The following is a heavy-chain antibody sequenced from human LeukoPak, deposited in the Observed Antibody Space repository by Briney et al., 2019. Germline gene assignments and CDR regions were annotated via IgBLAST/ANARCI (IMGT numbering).Heavy chain of an antibody. CDR2: IYYSGNT. Sequence: KSSETLSLTCTVSGVSISSSNSYWGWIRQPPGKGLEWIGSIYYSGNTYYNASLKSQVSISIDTSKNQFSLKLSSVTAADTAVYYCARVYDFWSGYLGGYFDYWGQGTLVTVSS. J-gene: IGHJ4*02. CDR3: ARVYDFWSGYLGGYFDY. D-gene: IGHD3-3*01. CDR1: GVSISSSNSY. V-gene: IGHV4-39*07.